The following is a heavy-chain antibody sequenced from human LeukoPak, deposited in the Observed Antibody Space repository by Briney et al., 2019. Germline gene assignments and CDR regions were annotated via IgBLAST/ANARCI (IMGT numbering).Heavy chain of an antibody. Sequence: PSETLPLTCTVSGGSISSYYWSWIRQPAGKGLEWIGRIYTSGSTNYNPSLKSRVTMSVDTSKNQFSLKLSSVTAADTAVYYCARTPTEYYYGSGSPSYYMDVWGKGTTVTVSS. CDR1: GGSISSYY. D-gene: IGHD3-10*01. J-gene: IGHJ6*03. V-gene: IGHV4-4*07. CDR2: IYTSGST. CDR3: ARTPTEYYYGSGSPSYYMDV.